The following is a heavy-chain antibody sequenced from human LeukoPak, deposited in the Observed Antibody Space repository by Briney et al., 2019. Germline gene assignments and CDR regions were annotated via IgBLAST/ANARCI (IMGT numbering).Heavy chain of an antibody. V-gene: IGHV1-8*02. CDR3: ARGRCLRFGRRSTNNWFNP. Sequence: ASVKVSCKASGGTFSGYAISWVRQAPGQGLEWMGWMNPNSGNTGYAQKFQGRVTMTRNTSISTAYMELSSLRSEDTAVYYCARGRCLRFGRRSTNNWFNPWGQGTLVTVSS. CDR1: GGTFSGYA. J-gene: IGHJ5*02. D-gene: IGHD3-10*01. CDR2: MNPNSGNT.